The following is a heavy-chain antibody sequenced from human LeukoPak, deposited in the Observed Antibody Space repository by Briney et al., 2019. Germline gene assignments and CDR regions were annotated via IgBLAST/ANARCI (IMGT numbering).Heavy chain of an antibody. Sequence: PGGSLRLSCSASGFTFSNNALHWVRQAPGKGLEYVSAVTSNGGSTFHADSVKGRFSISRDNSKNTLYLQMSSLRTEDTAVYYCVKGVGKIAVAGIDIWGQGTLVTVSS. CDR1: GFTFSNNA. CDR3: VKGVGKIAVAGIDI. J-gene: IGHJ4*02. D-gene: IGHD6-19*01. V-gene: IGHV3-64D*06. CDR2: VTSNGGST.